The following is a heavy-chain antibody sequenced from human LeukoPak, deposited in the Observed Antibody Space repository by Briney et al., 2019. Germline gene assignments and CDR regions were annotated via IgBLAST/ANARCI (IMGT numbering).Heavy chain of an antibody. V-gene: IGHV3-21*01. D-gene: IGHD5-18*01. Sequence: GGALRLSCAASGFTFSSYSMNSVPQAPGKVLEWVSSISSSSSSIYDAESVKGRFTIYRDNAKKSLYLQMNSLRGEDTAVYYCARASGDIVETDTMGSYWGQGTLVTVSS. CDR1: GFTFSSYS. J-gene: IGHJ4*02. CDR3: ARASGDIVETDTMGSY. CDR2: ISSSSSSI.